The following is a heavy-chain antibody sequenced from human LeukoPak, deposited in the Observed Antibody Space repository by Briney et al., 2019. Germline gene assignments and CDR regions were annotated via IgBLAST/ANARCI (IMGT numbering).Heavy chain of an antibody. Sequence: PGGSLRLSCVASGFIFSDYYMSWIRQTPGKGLEWISYISNSDNDIYYAGSVKGRFTVSRDNAEKLVYLHMTSLRAEDTAMYFCAREGHSSGSLGDYWGQGILVTVSS. CDR3: AREGHSSGSLGDY. D-gene: IGHD6-19*01. CDR1: GFIFSDYY. CDR2: ISNSDNDI. J-gene: IGHJ4*02. V-gene: IGHV3-11*01.